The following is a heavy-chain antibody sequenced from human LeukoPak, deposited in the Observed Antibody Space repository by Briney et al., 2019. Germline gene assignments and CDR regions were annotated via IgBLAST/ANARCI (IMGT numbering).Heavy chain of an antibody. CDR2: INHSGST. V-gene: IGHV4-34*01. CDR3: ARVAYSSSWSPFDY. CDR1: GGSFSGYY. D-gene: IGHD6-13*01. Sequence: PSETLSLTCAVYGGSFSGYYWRWIRQPPGKGLEWIGEINHSGSTNYNPSLKSRVTISVDTSKNQFSLKLSSVTAADTAVYYCARVAYSSSWSPFDYWGQGTLVTVSS. J-gene: IGHJ4*02.